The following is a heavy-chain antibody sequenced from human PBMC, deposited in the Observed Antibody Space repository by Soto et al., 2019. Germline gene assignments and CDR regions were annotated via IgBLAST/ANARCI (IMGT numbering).Heavy chain of an antibody. CDR2: ISSSASSI. CDR3: ARGPDGYYGMDV. Sequence: PGGSLRLSCAASRFTFISYEMNWVRQAPGKGLEWVSYISSSASSIYYADSVKGRFTISRDNAKNSLYLQMNSLRAEDTAVYYCARGPDGYYGMDVWGQGTTVTVSS. V-gene: IGHV3-48*03. CDR1: RFTFISYE. J-gene: IGHJ6*02.